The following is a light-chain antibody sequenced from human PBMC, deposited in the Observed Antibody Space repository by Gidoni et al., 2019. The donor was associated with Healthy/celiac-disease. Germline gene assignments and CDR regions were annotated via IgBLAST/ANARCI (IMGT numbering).Light chain of an antibody. Sequence: DIQMTQSPSSLSASVGDRVTITCRASQSIRSYLNWYQQKPGKAPKILIYAASSLQSGFPSRFSGSGSGTDFTLTISSPKTEVFANDYGQQSYSTPRTFXQXTKLEIK. CDR3: QQSYSTPRT. CDR1: QSIRSY. J-gene: IGKJ2*02. V-gene: IGKV1-39*01. CDR2: AAS.